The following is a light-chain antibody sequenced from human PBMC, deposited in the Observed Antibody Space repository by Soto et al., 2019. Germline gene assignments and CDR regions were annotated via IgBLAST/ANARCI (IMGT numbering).Light chain of an antibody. CDR1: QRISRW. CDR2: DAS. CDR3: QQYNSYSPET. J-gene: IGKJ1*01. V-gene: IGKV1-5*01. Sequence: GDRVTITCLASQRISRWLAWYQQKPGKAPNILIYDASNLEKGVPSWFSCRGSGTEVTLTISSLQPDDFATYFCQQYNSYSPETFGQGTKVEI.